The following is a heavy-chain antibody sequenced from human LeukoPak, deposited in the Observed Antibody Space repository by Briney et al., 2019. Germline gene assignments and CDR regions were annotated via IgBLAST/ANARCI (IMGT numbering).Heavy chain of an antibody. D-gene: IGHD4-17*01. Sequence: GGSLRLSCAASGFTFSSHGMHWVRQAPGKGLEWVAVIWYDGSNKYYADSVKGRFTISRDNSKNTLYLQMNSLRAEDTAVYYCARGPPYGAAFDIWGQGTMVTVSS. CDR3: ARGPPYGAAFDI. V-gene: IGHV3-33*01. J-gene: IGHJ3*02. CDR1: GFTFSSHG. CDR2: IWYDGSNK.